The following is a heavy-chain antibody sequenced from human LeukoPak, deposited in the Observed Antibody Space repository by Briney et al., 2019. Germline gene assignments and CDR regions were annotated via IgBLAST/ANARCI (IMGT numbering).Heavy chain of an antibody. CDR3: ATANSGFDY. D-gene: IGHD1-26*01. Sequence: ASVKVSCKASGYTFTRYYMHWVRQAPGQGLEWMGIINPSGGSTNYAQKFQGRVTMTEDTSTDTAYMELSSLRSEDTAVYYCATANSGFDYWGQGTLVTVSS. CDR1: GYTFTRYY. V-gene: IGHV1-46*01. J-gene: IGHJ4*02. CDR2: INPSGGST.